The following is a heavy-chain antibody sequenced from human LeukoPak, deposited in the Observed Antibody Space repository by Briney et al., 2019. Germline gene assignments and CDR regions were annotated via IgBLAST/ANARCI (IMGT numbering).Heavy chain of an antibody. CDR2: ISSSGSTI. J-gene: IGHJ4*02. CDR1: GFTFSSYE. Sequence: PGGSLRLSCAASGFTFSSYEMNWVRQAPGKGLEWVSYISSSGSTIYYADSVKGRFTISRDNAKNSLYLQMNSLRAEDTAVYYCARVQLRYFDFGGGQGTLVTVSS. V-gene: IGHV3-48*03. D-gene: IGHD3-9*01. CDR3: ARVQLRYFDFG.